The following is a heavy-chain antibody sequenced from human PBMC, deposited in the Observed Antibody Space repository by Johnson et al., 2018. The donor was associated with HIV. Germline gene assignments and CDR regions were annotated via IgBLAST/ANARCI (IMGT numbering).Heavy chain of an antibody. D-gene: IGHD3-16*01. Sequence: VQLVESGGGLVQPGGSLRLSCAASGFSVSNKYMSWVRQAPGKGLEWVSVIYSGGTTYHADSVKGRLTISSDNSKNTLYLQMNSLRAEDTAVYYGASDRQSGGGYADAFDIWGLGTMVTVSS. CDR1: GFSVSNKY. CDR2: IYSGGTT. V-gene: IGHV3-66*01. J-gene: IGHJ3*02. CDR3: ASDRQSGGGYADAFDI.